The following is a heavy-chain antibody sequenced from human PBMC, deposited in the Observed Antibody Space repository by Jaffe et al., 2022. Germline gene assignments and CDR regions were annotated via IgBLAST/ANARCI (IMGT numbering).Heavy chain of an antibody. CDR2: ITSSGSMK. CDR3: ARARLGYGYPLAY. J-gene: IGHJ4*02. Sequence: EVRLVESGGGFVQPGGSLRLSCAASGFTFSSYEMNWVRQAPGKGLEWISYITSSGSMKFYAESVEGRFTVSRDNANNSLYLDMTGLTADDTSIYYCARARLGYGYPLAYWGQGALVTVSS. D-gene: IGHD5-18*01. CDR1: GFTFSSYE. V-gene: IGHV3-48*03.